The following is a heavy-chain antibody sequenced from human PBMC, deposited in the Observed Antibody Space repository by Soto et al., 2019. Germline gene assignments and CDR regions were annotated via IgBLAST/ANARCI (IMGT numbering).Heavy chain of an antibody. J-gene: IGHJ5*02. V-gene: IGHV1-69*12. D-gene: IGHD1-20*01. Sequence: QVQLVQSGAEVKKPGSSVKVSCKASGGTFSSYAISWVRQAPGQGLEWMGGIIPIFGTANYAQKFQGRVTITADEYTSTAYMELSSLRSEDTAVYYCARDHLRAVTGNHGPVGFDPWGQGTLVTVSS. CDR3: ARDHLRAVTGNHGPVGFDP. CDR1: GGTFSSYA. CDR2: IIPIFGTA.